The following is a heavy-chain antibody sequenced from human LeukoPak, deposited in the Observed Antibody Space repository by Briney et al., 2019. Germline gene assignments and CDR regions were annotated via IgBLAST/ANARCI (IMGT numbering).Heavy chain of an antibody. V-gene: IGHV4-59*01. J-gene: IGHJ6*03. CDR1: GGSISSYY. D-gene: IGHD5-12*01. Sequence: KPSETLSLTCTVSGGSISSYYWNWIRQTPGKGLEWIGFVYYSGSTTYNRSLKSRVTISVDTSKNQFSLKLSSVTAADTAVYYCARSGVARHYMDVWGKETTVTVSS. CDR2: VYYSGST. CDR3: ARSGVARHYMDV.